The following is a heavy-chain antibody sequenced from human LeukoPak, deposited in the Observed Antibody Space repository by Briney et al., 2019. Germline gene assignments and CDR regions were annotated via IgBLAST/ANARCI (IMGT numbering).Heavy chain of an antibody. CDR1: GYSFTSYW. CDR2: IYPGDSDT. V-gene: IGHV5-51*01. CDR3: ARSLDYGSGSYYGMHAFDI. Sequence: GESLKISCKGSGYSFTSYWIGWVRPMPGKGLEWMGIIYPGDSDTRYSPSFQGQVTISADKSISTAYLQWSSLKASDTAMYYCARSLDYGSGSYYGMHAFDIWGQGTMVTVSS. J-gene: IGHJ3*02. D-gene: IGHD3-10*01.